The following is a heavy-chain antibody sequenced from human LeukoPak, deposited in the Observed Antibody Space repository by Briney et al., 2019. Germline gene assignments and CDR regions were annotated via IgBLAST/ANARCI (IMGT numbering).Heavy chain of an antibody. Sequence: ASVKVSCKDSGYTLTELSMHWVRQAPGKGLEWMGGFDPEDGETIYAQKFQGRVTMTRDTSISTAYMELSRLRSDDTAVYYCARYHCSSTSCYTNWFDPWGQGTLVTASS. D-gene: IGHD2-2*02. J-gene: IGHJ5*02. CDR1: GYTLTELS. CDR2: FDPEDGET. CDR3: ARYHCSSTSCYTNWFDP. V-gene: IGHV1-24*01.